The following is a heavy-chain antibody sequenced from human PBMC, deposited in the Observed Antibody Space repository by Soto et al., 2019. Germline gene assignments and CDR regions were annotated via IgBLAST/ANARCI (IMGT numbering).Heavy chain of an antibody. D-gene: IGHD2-15*01. CDR2: IYYSGST. CDR3: ARGRQYCSGGSCYFRIRIGAFDI. Sequence: SETLSLTCTVSGGSISSSSYYWGWIRQPPGKGLEWIGSIYYSGSTYYNPSLKSRVTISVDTSKNQFSLKLSSVTAADTAVYYCARGRQYCSGGSCYFRIRIGAFDIWGQGTMVTVSS. J-gene: IGHJ3*02. CDR1: GGSISSSSYY. V-gene: IGHV4-39*01.